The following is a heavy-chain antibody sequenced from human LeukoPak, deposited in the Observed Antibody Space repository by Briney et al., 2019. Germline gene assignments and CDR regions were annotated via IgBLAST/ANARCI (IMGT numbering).Heavy chain of an antibody. CDR2: IYYSGST. D-gene: IGHD3-3*01. CDR3: ASRSSIWSGYQDTLYYFDS. Sequence: PSETLSLTCTVPGGSIRSCYWSWIRQPPGKRLEWIGHIYYSGSTNYNPSLKSRVTISVDTSKNQFSLKLSSVTAADTAVYYCASRSSIWSGYQDTLYYFDSWGQGTLVTVSS. V-gene: IGHV4-59*01. J-gene: IGHJ4*02. CDR1: GGSIRSCY.